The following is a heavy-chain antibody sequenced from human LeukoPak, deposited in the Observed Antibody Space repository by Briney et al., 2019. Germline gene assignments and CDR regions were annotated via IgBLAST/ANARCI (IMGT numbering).Heavy chain of an antibody. CDR2: ISYDGSNK. D-gene: IGHD6-13*01. CDR3: ARDPLPSGSWYDY. J-gene: IGHJ4*02. Sequence: SGGSLRLSCAASGFTFSSYAMHWVRQAPGKGLEWVAVISYDGSNKYYADSVKGRFTISRGNSKNTLYLQMNSLRAEDTAVYYCARDPLPSGSWYDYWGQGTLVTVSS. CDR1: GFTFSSYA. V-gene: IGHV3-30*04.